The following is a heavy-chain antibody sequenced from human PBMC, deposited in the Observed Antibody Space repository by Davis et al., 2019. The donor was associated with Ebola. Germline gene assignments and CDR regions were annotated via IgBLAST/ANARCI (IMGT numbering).Heavy chain of an antibody. J-gene: IGHJ4*02. CDR1: GFTFSSYW. CDR3: ARGSMITFGGVIVTSDTFDY. V-gene: IGHV3-7*03. CDR2: IKQDGSEK. D-gene: IGHD3-16*02. Sequence: GGSLRLSCAASGFTFSSYWMSWVRQAPGKGLEWVANIKQDGSEKYYVDSVKGRFTISRDNAKNSLYLQMNSLRAEDTAVYYCARGSMITFGGVIVTSDTFDYWGQGTLVTVSS.